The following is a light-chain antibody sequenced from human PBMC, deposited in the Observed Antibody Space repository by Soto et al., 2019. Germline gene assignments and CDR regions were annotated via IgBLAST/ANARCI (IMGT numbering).Light chain of an antibody. CDR3: QQTYNTPRT. CDR1: QSISTD. Sequence: DIQMTQSPSSLSASVGDRVTITCRAGQSISTDLNWYQQKPGKAPKLLIYGASSLYSGVPPRFSGSGSGTDFTLIISRLQAEEFANYYCQQTYNTPRTFGQGTNVEI. V-gene: IGKV1-39*01. CDR2: GAS. J-gene: IGKJ1*01.